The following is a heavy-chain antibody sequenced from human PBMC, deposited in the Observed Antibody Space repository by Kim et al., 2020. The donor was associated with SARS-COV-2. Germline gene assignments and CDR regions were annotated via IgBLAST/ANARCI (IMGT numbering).Heavy chain of an antibody. CDR3: ARGPVSTFDD. CDR2: ST. Sequence: STDYNPAVERRVNVSVDTSKIQCSLKLSSVTAADTAVYYCARGPVSTFDDWGQGTLVTVSS. J-gene: IGHJ4*02. V-gene: IGHV4-34*01.